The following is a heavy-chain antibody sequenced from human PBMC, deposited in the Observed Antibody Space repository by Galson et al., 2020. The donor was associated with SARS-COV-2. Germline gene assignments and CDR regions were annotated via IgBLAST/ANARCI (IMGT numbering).Heavy chain of an antibody. CDR3: ARVGPGGDPGVYYYYYMDV. Sequence: GSLRLSCTVSGGSISSSSYYWGWIRQPPGKGLEWIGSIYYSGSTYYNPSLKSRVTITVDTSKNQFSLKLSSVTAADTAVYYCARVGPGGDPGVYYYYYMDVWGKGTTVTVSS. CDR1: GGSISSSSYY. D-gene: IGHD4-17*01. V-gene: IGHV4-39*07. CDR2: IYYSGST. J-gene: IGHJ6*03.